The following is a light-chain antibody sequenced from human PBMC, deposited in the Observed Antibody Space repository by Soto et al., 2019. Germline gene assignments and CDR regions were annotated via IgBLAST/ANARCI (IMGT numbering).Light chain of an antibody. CDR3: QQYNNWIT. CDR1: QDITKW. V-gene: IGKV1-5*03. J-gene: IGKJ5*01. Sequence: DIQMTQSPSTLSASVGDRVTITCRASQDITKWLAWYQQKPGKAPKLLIYKASTLKSGVPSRFSGSGSGTEFTLTISSLQSEDFAVYYCQQYNNWITFGQGTRLEIK. CDR2: KAS.